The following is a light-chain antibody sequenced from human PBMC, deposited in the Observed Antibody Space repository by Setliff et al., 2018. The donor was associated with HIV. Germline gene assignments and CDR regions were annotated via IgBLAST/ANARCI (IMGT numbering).Light chain of an antibody. CDR2: DNT. J-gene: IGLJ1*01. Sequence: QSALTQPASVSGSPGQSITISCTGTSSDIGGYNFVSWYQQYPGEAPKLIISDNTKRPSGVSDRFSASKSGNTASLTISGLRAEDEADYYCPSYTSSSTYVFGLGTKVTVL. CDR1: SSDIGGYNF. CDR3: PSYTSSSTYV. V-gene: IGLV2-14*03.